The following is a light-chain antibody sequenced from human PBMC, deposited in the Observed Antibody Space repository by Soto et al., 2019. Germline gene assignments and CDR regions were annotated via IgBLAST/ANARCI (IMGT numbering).Light chain of an antibody. Sequence: DIQMTQSPSTLSASVGDSVTITCRASQSISSWLAWYQQKPGKVPNLLIYKASNLESGVPPRFSGSGSGTEFTLTIDSLQPDDFATYHCQQYTSYSRTFGQGTKVDIK. CDR2: KAS. V-gene: IGKV1-5*03. CDR3: QQYTSYSRT. CDR1: QSISSW. J-gene: IGKJ1*01.